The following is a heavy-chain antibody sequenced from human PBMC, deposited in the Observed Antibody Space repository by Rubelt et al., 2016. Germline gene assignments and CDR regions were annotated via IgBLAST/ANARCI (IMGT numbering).Heavy chain of an antibody. V-gene: IGHV3-7*01. CDR1: GFTFSSYW. Sequence: EVVLVESGGGLVQPGGSLRLSCTASGFTFSSYWMSWVRQAPGKGLEWVANIKQDGSEKYYVDSVKGRFTISRDNAKNSLYLQMNSLRAEDTAVYYCARVRRDGYKSHGSDYWGQGTLVTVSS. J-gene: IGHJ4*02. D-gene: IGHD5-24*01. CDR2: IKQDGSEK. CDR3: ARVRRDGYKSHGSDY.